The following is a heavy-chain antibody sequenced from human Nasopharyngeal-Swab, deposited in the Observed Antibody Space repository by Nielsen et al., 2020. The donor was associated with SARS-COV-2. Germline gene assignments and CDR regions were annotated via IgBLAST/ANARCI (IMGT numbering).Heavy chain of an antibody. CDR3: ARVRTDYYDSSGYYPSGGDDY. Sequence: VRQAPGKGLEWVSSISSSSSYIYYADSVKGRFTISRGNAKNSLYLQMNSLRAEDTAVYYCARVRTDYYDSSGYYPSGGDDYWGQGTLVTVSS. V-gene: IGHV3-21*01. CDR2: ISSSSSYI. D-gene: IGHD3-22*01. J-gene: IGHJ4*02.